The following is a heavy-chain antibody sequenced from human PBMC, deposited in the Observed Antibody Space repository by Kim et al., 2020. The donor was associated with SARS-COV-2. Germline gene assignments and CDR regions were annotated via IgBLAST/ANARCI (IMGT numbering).Heavy chain of an antibody. J-gene: IGHJ6*02. D-gene: IGHD6-19*01. Sequence: ASVKVSCKASGYTFTSYGISWVRQAPGQGLEWMGWISAYNGNTNYAQKLQGRVTMTTDTSTSTAYMELRSLRSDDTAVYYCARDPYSSCWYHSWNYYYYGMDVWSQGTTVTVSS. CDR2: ISAYNGNT. V-gene: IGHV1-18*01. CDR3: ARDPYSSCWYHSWNYYYYGMDV. CDR1: GYTFTSYG.